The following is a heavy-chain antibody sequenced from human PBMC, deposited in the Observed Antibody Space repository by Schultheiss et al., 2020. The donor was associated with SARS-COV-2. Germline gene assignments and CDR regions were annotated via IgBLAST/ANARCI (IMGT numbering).Heavy chain of an antibody. J-gene: IGHJ6*02. V-gene: IGHV3-74*01. CDR2: INSDGSST. CDR1: GFTFSSYG. D-gene: IGHD6-6*01. CDR3: ARDLSSSARIYYYGMDV. Sequence: GGSLRLSCAASGFTFSSYGMHWVRQAPGKGLVWVSRINSDGSSTSYADSVKGRFTISRDNAKNTLYLQMNSLRAEDTAVYYCARDLSSSARIYYYGMDVWGQGTTVTVSS.